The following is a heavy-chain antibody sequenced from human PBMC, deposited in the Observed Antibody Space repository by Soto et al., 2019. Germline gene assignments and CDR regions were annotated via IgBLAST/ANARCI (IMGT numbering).Heavy chain of an antibody. V-gene: IGHV3-48*02. Sequence: PGAYLRLSCAASGFIFSSYSMNWVRQAPGKGLEWVSYISSSSTTIYYAGSVKGRFTISRDNAKNSLYLQMSSLRDEDTAVYYCARGCGGDCFRSDSWGQGSLVIVSS. J-gene: IGHJ5*02. CDR3: ARGCGGDCFRSDS. D-gene: IGHD2-21*02. CDR1: GFIFSSYS. CDR2: ISSSSTTI.